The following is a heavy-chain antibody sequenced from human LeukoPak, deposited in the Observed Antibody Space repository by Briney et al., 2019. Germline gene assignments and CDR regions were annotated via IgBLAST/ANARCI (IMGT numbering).Heavy chain of an antibody. J-gene: IGHJ4*02. CDR2: ISASGNT. CDR3: ARVNYDV. Sequence: SETLSLTCTVSGDSISSSYWSWIRQPAGKGLEWIGRISASGNTNYNPSLQSRVTMSVDTSENKFSLNLDSVTAADTALCYCARVNYDVWGQGTLVTVSS. D-gene: IGHD3-22*01. V-gene: IGHV4-4*07. CDR1: GDSISSSY.